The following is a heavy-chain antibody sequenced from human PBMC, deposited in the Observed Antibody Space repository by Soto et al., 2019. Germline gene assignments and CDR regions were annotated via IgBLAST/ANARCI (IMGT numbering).Heavy chain of an antibody. CDR1: GGSSSSYY. D-gene: IGHD2-21*02. CDR2: MYYSGST. V-gene: IGHV4-59*01. J-gene: IGHJ5*02. Sequence: XATLWLNCTVSGGSSSSYYWSWMRQPPGKGLEWIGYMYYSGSTTYNPSLKSRVTMSVDTSKNQFSLKLRSVTAADTAVYYCARSQTADNWFDPWGQGTLVTVSS. CDR3: ARSQTADNWFDP.